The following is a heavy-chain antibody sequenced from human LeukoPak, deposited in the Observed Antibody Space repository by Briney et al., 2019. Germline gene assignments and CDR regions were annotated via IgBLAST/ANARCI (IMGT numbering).Heavy chain of an antibody. CDR2: INAGNGNT. J-gene: IGHJ5*02. D-gene: IGHD6-13*01. V-gene: IGHV1-3*01. CDR3: ARDLGGIAAAGMVDP. CDR1: GYTFTSYA. Sequence: ASVKVSCKASGYTFTSYAMHWVRQAPGQRLEWMGWINAGNGNTKYSQKFQGRVTITRDTSASTAYMELSSLRSEDTAVYYCARDLGGIAAAGMVDPWGQGTLVTVSS.